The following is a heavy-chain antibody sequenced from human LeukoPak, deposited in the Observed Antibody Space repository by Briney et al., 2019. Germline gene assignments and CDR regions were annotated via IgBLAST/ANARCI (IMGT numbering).Heavy chain of an antibody. V-gene: IGHV4-34*01. CDR2: INHSGST. Sequence: SETLSLTCAVYGGSFSGYYWSWIRQPPGRGLEWIGEINHSGSTNYNPSLKSRVTISVDTSKNQFSLKLSSVTAADTAVYYCARGITIFGVVIGANWFDPWGQGTLVTVSS. CDR1: GGSFSGYY. J-gene: IGHJ5*02. CDR3: ARGITIFGVVIGANWFDP. D-gene: IGHD3-3*01.